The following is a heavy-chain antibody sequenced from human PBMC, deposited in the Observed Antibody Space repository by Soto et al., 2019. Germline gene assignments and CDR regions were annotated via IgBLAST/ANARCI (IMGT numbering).Heavy chain of an antibody. CDR2: IYSGGST. J-gene: IGHJ6*02. CDR3: LTINSYGPPGSGYYYGMDV. CDR1: VFTVSSNY. D-gene: IGHD5-18*01. V-gene: IGHV3-53*04. Sequence: EVQLVESGGGLVQPGGSLRLSCAASVFTVSSNYMSWVRQAPGKGLEWVSVIYSGGSTYYADSVKGRFTISRHNSKNTLYLQMNSLRAEDTAVYYCLTINSYGPPGSGYYYGMDVWGQGTTVTVSS.